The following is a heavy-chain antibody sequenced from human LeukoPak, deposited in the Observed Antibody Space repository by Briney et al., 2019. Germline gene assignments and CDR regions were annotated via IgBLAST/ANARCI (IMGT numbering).Heavy chain of an antibody. D-gene: IGHD3-10*02. V-gene: IGHV3-23*01. CDR3: AKKMLAHMDV. Sequence: GSLRLSCEASGFTFSSYAMSWVRQAPGKGLEWVSTISGFGGSTKYVDSVKGRFTISRDNSKDTLYLQMSSLGAEDTAVYYCAKKMLAHMDVWGKGTTVTVSS. J-gene: IGHJ6*03. CDR1: GFTFSSYA. CDR2: ISGFGGST.